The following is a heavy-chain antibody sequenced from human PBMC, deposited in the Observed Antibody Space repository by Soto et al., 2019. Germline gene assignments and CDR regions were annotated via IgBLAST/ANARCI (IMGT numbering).Heavy chain of an antibody. CDR3: AKDSGDSYYYYYMDV. CDR2: ISYDGSNK. D-gene: IGHD6-25*01. V-gene: IGHV3-30*18. J-gene: IGHJ6*03. CDR1: GFTFSSYG. Sequence: QVQLVESGGGVVQPGRSPRLSCAASGFTFSSYGMHWVRQAPGKGLEWVAVISYDGSNKYYADSVKGRFTISRDNSKNTLYLQMNSLRAEDTAVYYCAKDSGDSYYYYYMDVWGKGTTVTVSS.